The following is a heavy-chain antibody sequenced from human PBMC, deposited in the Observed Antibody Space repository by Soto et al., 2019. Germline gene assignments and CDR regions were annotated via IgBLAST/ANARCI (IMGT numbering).Heavy chain of an antibody. J-gene: IGHJ5*02. V-gene: IGHV3-23*01. CDR3: AKSVEPAATGRVWFDP. D-gene: IGHD2-2*01. CDR1: GFTFSSYA. CDR2: ISGSGGGT. Sequence: EVQLLESGGGLVQPGGSLRLSCAASGFTFSSYAMSWVRQAPGKGLEWVSAISGSGGGTYYADSVKGRFTISRDNSKNTLYLQMNSRRAEDTAVYYCAKSVEPAATGRVWFDPWGQGTLVTVSS.